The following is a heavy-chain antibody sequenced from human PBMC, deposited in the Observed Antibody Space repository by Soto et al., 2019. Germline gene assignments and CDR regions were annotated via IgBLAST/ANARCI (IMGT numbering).Heavy chain of an antibody. J-gene: IGHJ6*02. D-gene: IGHD1-26*01. V-gene: IGHV3-11*01. CDR1: GFTFSDYY. CDR2: ISSSGSTI. Sequence: PGGSLRLSCAASGFTFSDYYMSWIRQAPGKGLEWVSYISSSGSTIYYADSVKGRFTISRDNAKNSLYLQMNSLRAEDTAVYYCASHSGSYAYYYYGMDVWRQGTTVTVSS. CDR3: ASHSGSYAYYYYGMDV.